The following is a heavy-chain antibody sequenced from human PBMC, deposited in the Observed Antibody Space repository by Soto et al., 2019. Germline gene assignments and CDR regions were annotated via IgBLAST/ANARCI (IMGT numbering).Heavy chain of an antibody. CDR2: IKQDGSEK. CDR3: ATSPVPLLFDY. J-gene: IGHJ4*02. Sequence: GVSLRLSCSASGFTFSSYWMSWVRQAPGKGLEWVANIKQDGSEKYYVDSVKGRFTISRDNAKNSLYLQMNSLRAEDTAVYYCATSPVPLLFDYWGQGTLVTVSS. V-gene: IGHV3-7*03. CDR1: GFTFSSYW.